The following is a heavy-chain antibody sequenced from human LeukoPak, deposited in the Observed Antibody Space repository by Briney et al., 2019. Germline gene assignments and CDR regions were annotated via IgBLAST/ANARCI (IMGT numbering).Heavy chain of an antibody. V-gene: IGHV3-21*01. CDR3: ARGRIVVVPAAINWFDP. D-gene: IGHD2-2*01. J-gene: IGHJ5*02. Sequence: PGGSLRLSCAASGFTFSSYSMNWVRQAPGKGLEWVSSISSSSSYIYYADSVKGRFTISRDNAKNSLYLQMNSLRAEDTAVYYCARGRIVVVPAAINWFDPWGQGTLVTVSS. CDR2: ISSSSSYI. CDR1: GFTFSSYS.